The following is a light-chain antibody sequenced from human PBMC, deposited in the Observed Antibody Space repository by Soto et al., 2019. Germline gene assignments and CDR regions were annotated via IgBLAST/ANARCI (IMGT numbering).Light chain of an antibody. J-gene: IGKJ5*01. V-gene: IGKV3-20*01. Sequence: ETVLTQSPGTLSLSPGERATLSCRASQSVGGTYLAWYQQKHGQAPRLLIYGASTRATSIPDRFSGSGSGTDFILTISRLEPEDFAVYYCQHYGRSPITFGRVTRLEIK. CDR3: QHYGRSPIT. CDR1: QSVGGTY. CDR2: GAS.